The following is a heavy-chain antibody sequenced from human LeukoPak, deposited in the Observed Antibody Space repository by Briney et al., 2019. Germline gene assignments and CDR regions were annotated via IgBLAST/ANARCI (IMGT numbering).Heavy chain of an antibody. V-gene: IGHV3-21*01. CDR2: ISSSSSYI. CDR3: ARDVYNSGWFASFYMDV. J-gene: IGHJ6*03. Sequence: GGSLRLSCAASGFTFSSYSMNWVRQAPGKGLEWVSSISSSSSYIYYADSVKGRFTISRDNAKNSLYLQMNSLRAEDTAVYFCARDVYNSGWFASFYMDVWGKGTTVTVSS. D-gene: IGHD6-19*01. CDR1: GFTFSSYS.